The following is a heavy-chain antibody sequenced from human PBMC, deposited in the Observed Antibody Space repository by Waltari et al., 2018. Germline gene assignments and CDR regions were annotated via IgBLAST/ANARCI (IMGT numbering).Heavy chain of an antibody. CDR1: GGSFSGYY. CDR2: IHPSGST. Sequence: QVQLQQWGAGLLKSSETLSLTCAVSGGSFSGYYGSWIRQPPGKELEWIGEIHPSGSTDYKSSPQSRVTIMLDTSKNHLSLKLTSVTAAETAVYYCARGLDNAKTGYWGQGTLVTVSS. J-gene: IGHJ4*02. CDR3: ARGLDNAKTGY. D-gene: IGHD1-20*01. V-gene: IGHV4-34*01.